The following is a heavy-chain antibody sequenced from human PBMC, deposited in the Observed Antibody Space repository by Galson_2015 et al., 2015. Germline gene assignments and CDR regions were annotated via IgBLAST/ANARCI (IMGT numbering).Heavy chain of an antibody. J-gene: IGHJ4*02. CDR1: GGSISSSSYY. CDR2: IYYSGST. V-gene: IGHV4-39*01. D-gene: IGHD3-16*01. CDR3: ARLGALSPIDY. Sequence: SETLSLTCTVSGGSISSSSYYWGWLRQPPGKGLEWIGSIYYSGSTYYNPSLKSRVTISVDTTKNQFSLKLSSVTAADTAVYYCARLGALSPIDYWGQGTLVTVSS.